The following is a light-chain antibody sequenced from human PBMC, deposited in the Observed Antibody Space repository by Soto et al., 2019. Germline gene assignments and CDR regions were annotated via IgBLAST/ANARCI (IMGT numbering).Light chain of an antibody. J-gene: IGKJ2*01. CDR1: HDSSNN. CDR2: DAS. Sequence: DIQMTQSPSSLSASVGDRVTITCQASHDSSNNLPWYQLKPWKAPKLLVYDASILETGVPSRFSGTGSGTSFTFSISRLKPEDGETYYYQQYDDLPRTFSQGTKMQIK. CDR3: QQYDDLPRT. V-gene: IGKV1-33*01.